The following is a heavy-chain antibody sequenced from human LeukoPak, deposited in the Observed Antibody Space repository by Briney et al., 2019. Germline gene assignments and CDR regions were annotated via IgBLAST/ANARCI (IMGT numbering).Heavy chain of an antibody. CDR3: TRDLGAFFVGRKLYPGLH. J-gene: IGHJ4*02. CDR2: ISGSSFTI. D-gene: IGHD3-3*02. V-gene: IGHV3-48*01. Sequence: LGGSLRLSCAASGFTFRDYSMNWVRQAPGQGPEWIAYISGSSFTIYYADSVKGRFTVSRDDAKNSLFLQMNSLRVEDTAVYYCTRDLGAFFVGRKLYPGLHWGQGTLVTVSS. CDR1: GFTFRDYS.